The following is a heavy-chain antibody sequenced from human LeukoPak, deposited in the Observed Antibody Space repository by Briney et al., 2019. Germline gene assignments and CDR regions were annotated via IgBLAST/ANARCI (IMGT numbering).Heavy chain of an antibody. J-gene: IGHJ4*02. D-gene: IGHD1-26*01. CDR2: IRRRTDGGTT. CDR1: GFTFRDAW. V-gene: IGHV3-15*01. CDR3: TTESIGSGSYYALDY. Sequence: GGSLRLSCAASGFTFRDAWMSWVRQAPGKGLEGVGRIRRRTDGGTTEYAAPVKGRFTISRDDSKNTLYLQMNSLKTEDTAVYYCTTESIGSGSYYALDYWGQGTLVTVSS.